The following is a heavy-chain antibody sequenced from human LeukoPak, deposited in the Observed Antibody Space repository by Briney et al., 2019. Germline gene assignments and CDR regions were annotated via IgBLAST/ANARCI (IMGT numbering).Heavy chain of an antibody. J-gene: IGHJ4*02. V-gene: IGHV4-30-2*01. CDR2: IYHSGST. D-gene: IGHD2/OR15-2a*01. CDR1: GGSISSGGYS. Sequence: SETLSLTCAVSGGSISSGGYSWSWIRQPPGKGLEWIGYIYHSGSTYYNPSLKSRVTISVDRSKTQFSLKLSSGTAAYTAVYYCASQLSPGIGYFDYWGQGTLVTVSS. CDR3: ASQLSPGIGYFDY.